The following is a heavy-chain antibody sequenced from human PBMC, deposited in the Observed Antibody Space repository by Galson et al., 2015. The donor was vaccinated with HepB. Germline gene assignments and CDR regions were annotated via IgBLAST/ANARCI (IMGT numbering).Heavy chain of an antibody. Sequence: SVKVSCKASGGTFSSYAISWVRQAPGQGLEWMGGIIPIFGTANYAQKFQGRVTITADESTSTAYMELSSLRSEDTAVYYCARGSNYYDSSGYYWAHWGQGMLVTVS. J-gene: IGHJ4*02. V-gene: IGHV1-69*13. CDR3: ARGSNYYDSSGYYWAH. CDR2: IIPIFGTA. CDR1: GGTFSSYA. D-gene: IGHD3-22*01.